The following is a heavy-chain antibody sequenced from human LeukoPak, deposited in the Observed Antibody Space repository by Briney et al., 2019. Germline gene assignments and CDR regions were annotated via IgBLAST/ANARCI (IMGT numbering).Heavy chain of an antibody. V-gene: IGHV4-59*01. CDR2: ILYTGSA. CDR1: GGSISPYF. J-gene: IGHJ5*02. Sequence: SETLSLTCNISGGSISPYFWSWLRQPPRKGLEWLGYILYTGSAYYTPSLRGRATFSLDEPTNQFSLHLKSVTAADTAFYLCTRGHHSSFNNWFDPWGQGTLVTVSS. CDR3: TRGHHSSFNNWFDP. D-gene: IGHD1-26*01.